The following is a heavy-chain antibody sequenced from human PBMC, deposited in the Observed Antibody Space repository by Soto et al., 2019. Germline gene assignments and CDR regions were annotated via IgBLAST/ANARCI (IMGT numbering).Heavy chain of an antibody. D-gene: IGHD3-9*01. CDR3: ARMDYDILTGQNWFDP. CDR1: GFSLSNARMG. CDR2: IFSNDEK. Sequence: QVTLKESGPVLVKPTETLTLTCTVSGFSLSNARMGVSWIRQPPGKALEWLAHIFSNDEKSYSTSLKSRLTIAKDTSNSQVVLTMTNMDPVDTATYYCARMDYDILTGQNWFDPWGQGTLVTVSS. J-gene: IGHJ5*02. V-gene: IGHV2-26*01.